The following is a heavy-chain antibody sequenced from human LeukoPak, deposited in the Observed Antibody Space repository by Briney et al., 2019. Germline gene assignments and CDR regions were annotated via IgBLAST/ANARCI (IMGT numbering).Heavy chain of an antibody. CDR3: ARDRGPYCSGGSCPGGGFDY. CDR1: GFTFSSYG. V-gene: IGHV3-33*01. D-gene: IGHD2-15*01. Sequence: GRSLRLSCAASGFTFSSYGMHWVRQAPGKGLEWVAVIWYDGSNKYYADSMKGRFTISRDNSKNTLYLQMNSLRAEDTAVYYCARDRGPYCSGGSCPGGGFDYWGQGTLVTVSS. CDR2: IWYDGSNK. J-gene: IGHJ4*02.